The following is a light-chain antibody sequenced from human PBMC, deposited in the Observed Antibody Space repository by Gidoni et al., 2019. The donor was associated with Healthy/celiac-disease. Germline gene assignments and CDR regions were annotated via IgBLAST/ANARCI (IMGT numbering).Light chain of an antibody. V-gene: IGKV1-39*01. CDR2: AAS. Sequence: DIQLTQSPSSLSASVGDRVTITCLASQSISSYLNWYQQKPGKAPELLIYAASSLQSGVPSRFSGSGSGTDFTLTISSLQPEDFATYYCQQSYSTPPTFGQGTKLEIK. CDR3: QQSYSTPPT. J-gene: IGKJ2*01. CDR1: QSISSY.